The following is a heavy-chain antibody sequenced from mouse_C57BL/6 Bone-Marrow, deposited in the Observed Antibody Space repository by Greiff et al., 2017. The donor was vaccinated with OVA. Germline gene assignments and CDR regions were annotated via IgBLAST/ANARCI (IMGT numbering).Heavy chain of an antibody. CDR2: IDPETGGT. J-gene: IGHJ2*01. CDR1: GYTFTDYE. CDR3: TRRKITTVVAPLDY. Sequence: VQLQQSGAELVRPGASVTLSCKASGYTFTDYEMHWVKQTPVHGLEWIGAIDPETGGTAYNQKFKGKAILTADKSSSTAYMELRSLTSEDSAVYYCTRRKITTVVAPLDYWGQGTTLTVSS. D-gene: IGHD1-1*01. V-gene: IGHV1-15*01.